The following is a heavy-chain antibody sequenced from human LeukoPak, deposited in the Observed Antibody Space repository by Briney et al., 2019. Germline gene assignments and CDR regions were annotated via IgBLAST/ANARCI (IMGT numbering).Heavy chain of an antibody. V-gene: IGHV1-2*02. CDR2: INPNSGGT. CDR3: ARKSPYYGSGSYLSY. Sequence: GASVKVSCKASGYTFTGYYMHWVRQAPGQGLEWMGWINPNSGGTNYAQKFQGRVTMTRDTSISTAYMELSRLRSDDTAVYYCARKSPYYGSGSYLSYWGQGTLVTVSS. D-gene: IGHD3-10*01. J-gene: IGHJ4*02. CDR1: GYTFTGYY.